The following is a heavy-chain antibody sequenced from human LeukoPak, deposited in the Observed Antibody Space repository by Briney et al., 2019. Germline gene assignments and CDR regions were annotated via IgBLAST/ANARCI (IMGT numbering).Heavy chain of an antibody. V-gene: IGHV3-21*01. CDR3: ARVVGNWFDP. CDR1: GFTFSNYG. CDR2: ISSSSSYI. D-gene: IGHD2-15*01. J-gene: IGHJ5*02. Sequence: GGSLRLSCAASGFTFSNYGMHWVRQAPGKGLEWVSSISSSSSYIYYADSAKGRFTISRDNAKNSLYLQMNSLRAEDTAVYYCARVVGNWFDPWGQGTLVTVSS.